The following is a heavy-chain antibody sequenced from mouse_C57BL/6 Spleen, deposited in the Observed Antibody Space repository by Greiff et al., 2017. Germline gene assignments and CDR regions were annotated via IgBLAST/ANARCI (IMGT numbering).Heavy chain of an antibody. CDR1: GYTFTSYW. CDR2: IDPSDSYT. J-gene: IGHJ2*01. Sequence: QVQLQQPGAELVKPGASVKLSCKASGYTFTSYWMQWVKQRTGQGLEWIGEIDPSDSYTNYNQKFKGKATLTVATSSSTAYMQLSSLTSSDSAVYYCARGTSYYSNSNYFDDWGQGTTLTVSS. D-gene: IGHD2-5*01. CDR3: ARGTSYYSNSNYFDD. V-gene: IGHV1-50*01.